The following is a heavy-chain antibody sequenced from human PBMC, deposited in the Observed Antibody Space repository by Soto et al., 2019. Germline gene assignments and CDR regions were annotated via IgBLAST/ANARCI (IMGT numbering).Heavy chain of an antibody. J-gene: IGHJ4*02. Sequence: QLQLQESGPGLVKPSETLSLTCTVSGGSISSSSYYWGWIRQPPGKGLEWIGSIYYSGSTYYNPSLKSRVTISVDTSKNQFSLKLSSVTAADTAVYYCARRPVYDFWSGAGFYYWGQGTRVTVSS. V-gene: IGHV4-39*01. CDR3: ARRPVYDFWSGAGFYY. CDR2: IYYSGST. D-gene: IGHD3-3*01. CDR1: GGSISSSSYY.